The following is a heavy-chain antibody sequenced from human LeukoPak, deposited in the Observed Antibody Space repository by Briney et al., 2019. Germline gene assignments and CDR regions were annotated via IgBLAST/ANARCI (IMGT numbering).Heavy chain of an antibody. D-gene: IGHD3-10*01. CDR2: IYYSGST. CDR3: ARNGEVLLWFGEPQEYYFDY. CDR1: GGSISSSSYY. J-gene: IGHJ4*02. Sequence: SETLSLTCTVSGGSISSSSYYWGWIRQPPGKGLEWIGSIYYSGSTYYNPSLKSRVTISVDTSKNQISLKLSSVTAADTAVYYCARNGEVLLWFGEPQEYYFDYWGQGTLVTVSS. V-gene: IGHV4-39*01.